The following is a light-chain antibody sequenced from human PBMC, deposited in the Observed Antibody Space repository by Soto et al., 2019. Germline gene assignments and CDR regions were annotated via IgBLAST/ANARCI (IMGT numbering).Light chain of an antibody. CDR3: ASFSIRRNLYV. CDR1: STDICGYNH. J-gene: IGLJ1*01. CDR2: EVT. V-gene: IGLV2-14*01. Sequence: QSVLTQPASVSWSPGQPITISCAGTSTDICGYNHVSWYQQHPGKAPKVMLYEVTNRPSGVSNRFSGSKSGNTASLTISGLQAEDEADYYCASFSIRRNLYVFVSGTKVT.